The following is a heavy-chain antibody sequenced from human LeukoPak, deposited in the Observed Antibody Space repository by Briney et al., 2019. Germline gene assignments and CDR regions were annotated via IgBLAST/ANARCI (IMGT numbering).Heavy chain of an antibody. J-gene: IGHJ4*02. CDR2: IYYTGDT. CDR1: GASISSFH. Sequence: SETLSLTCTVSGASISSFHWSWIRQPPGKGLEWIGYIYYTGDTNYNPSLKSRVTMSLDTSKNHFSLKLRSVTAADTAVYYCARGSPLFDFWGQGTLVTVSS. V-gene: IGHV4-59*01. CDR3: ARGSPLFDF.